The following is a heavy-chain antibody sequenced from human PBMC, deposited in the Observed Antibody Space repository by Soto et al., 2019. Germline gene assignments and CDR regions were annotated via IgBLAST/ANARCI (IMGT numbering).Heavy chain of an antibody. D-gene: IGHD2-21*02. Sequence: GGSLRLSCAASGFIFSSYWMNWVRQAPGKGLVWVARISTDGRSTTYADSVKGRFTVSRDNAKNTLYLQMNSLRAEDTAVYYCAAWGHMVPVSVTGFDIWGQGTLVTVSS. CDR1: GFIFSSYW. V-gene: IGHV3-74*03. J-gene: IGHJ4*02. CDR3: AAWGHMVPVSVTGFDI. CDR2: ISTDGRST.